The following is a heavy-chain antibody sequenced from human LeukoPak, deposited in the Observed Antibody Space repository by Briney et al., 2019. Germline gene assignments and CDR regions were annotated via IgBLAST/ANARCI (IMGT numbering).Heavy chain of an antibody. J-gene: IGHJ4*02. D-gene: IGHD6-19*01. CDR2: IKFHGHET. CDR3: AKRTTRAVAGLDY. V-gene: IGHV3-30*02. CDR1: GFNFNNYD. Sequence: GGFLRLSCVASGFNFNNYDLHWVRQAPGKGLEWVAFIKFHGHETFYADSVEGRFTISRDNSKNTLYLQMNSLRAEDTAVYYCAKRTTRAVAGLDYWGQGTLVTVSS.